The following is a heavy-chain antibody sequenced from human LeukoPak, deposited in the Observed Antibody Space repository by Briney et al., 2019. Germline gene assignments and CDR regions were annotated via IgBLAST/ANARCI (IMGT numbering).Heavy chain of an antibody. V-gene: IGHV3-74*01. CDR3: ARTPYCGGDCYLEFDY. Sequence: AGSLKLSCAASGFTFSSCWMHWVRQAPGKGLVWVSRINSDGSSTTYADSVKGRFTISRDNAKNTLHLQLNSLRAEDTAVYYCARTPYCGGDCYLEFDYWGQGTLV. D-gene: IGHD2-21*02. J-gene: IGHJ4*02. CDR2: INSDGSST. CDR1: GFTFSSCW.